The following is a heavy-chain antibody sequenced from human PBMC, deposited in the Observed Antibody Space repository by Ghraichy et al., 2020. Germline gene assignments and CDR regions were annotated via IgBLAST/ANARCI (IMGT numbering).Heavy chain of an antibody. D-gene: IGHD5-24*01. CDR3: ARQGRRDGYNPPFLLDY. CDR2: IYYSGST. J-gene: IGHJ4*02. V-gene: IGHV4-59*01. Sequence: SETLSLTCTVSGGSISSYYWSWIRQPPGKGLEWIGYIYYSGSTNYNPSLKSRVTISVDTSKNQFSLKLSSVTAADTAVYYCARQGRRDGYNPPFLLDYWGQGTLVTVSS. CDR1: GGSISSYY.